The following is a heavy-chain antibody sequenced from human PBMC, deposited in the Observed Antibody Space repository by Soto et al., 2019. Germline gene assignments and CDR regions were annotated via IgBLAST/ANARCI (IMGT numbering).Heavy chain of an antibody. J-gene: IGHJ6*02. V-gene: IGHV3-15*01. Sequence: GGSLRLSCAASGITFSKAWMNWVRQSPGEGLEWVGRIKSRSDGGTTAYAAPVKGRFSISRDDSKDTLWLQMNSLKTEDTAVYYCTTNFYSDHGMDVWGQGITVTVSS. CDR2: IKSRSDGGTT. CDR3: TTNFYSDHGMDV. CDR1: GITFSKAW. D-gene: IGHD4-17*01.